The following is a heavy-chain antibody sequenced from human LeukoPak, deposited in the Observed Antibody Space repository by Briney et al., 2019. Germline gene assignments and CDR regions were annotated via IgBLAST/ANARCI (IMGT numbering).Heavy chain of an antibody. J-gene: IGHJ4*02. V-gene: IGHV1-69*01. CDR2: IIPMFGTT. D-gene: IGHD6-19*01. CDR3: ARDTVASLDY. Sequence: SVKVSCKASEVTFSSYAISWVRQAPGQGLEWMGGIIPMFGTTNHAQKFQGRVTITADESTSTAYVELSSLRSEDTAIYYCARDTVASLDYWGQGTLVTVSS. CDR1: EVTFSSYA.